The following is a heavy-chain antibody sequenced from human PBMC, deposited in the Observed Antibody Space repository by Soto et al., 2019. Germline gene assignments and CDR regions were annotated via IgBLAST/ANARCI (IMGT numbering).Heavy chain of an antibody. D-gene: IGHD6-13*01. CDR3: ARDRSSSSWYSLYYYGMDV. Sequence: GGSLRLSCVASGFTFSSYAMHWVRQAPGKGLEWVAVISYDGSNKYYADSVKGRFTISRDNSKNTLYLQMNSLRAEDTAVYYCARDRSSSSWYSLYYYGMDVWGQGTTVTVSS. CDR2: ISYDGSNK. V-gene: IGHV3-30-3*01. J-gene: IGHJ6*02. CDR1: GFTFSSYA.